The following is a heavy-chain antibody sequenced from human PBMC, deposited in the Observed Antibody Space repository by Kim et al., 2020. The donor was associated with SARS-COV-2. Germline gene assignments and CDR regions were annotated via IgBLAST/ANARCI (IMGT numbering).Heavy chain of an antibody. CDR3: AGSGADFWSGYYGGWFDP. J-gene: IGHJ5*02. D-gene: IGHD3-3*01. V-gene: IGHV1-18*01. CDR2: ISAYNGNT. Sequence: ASVKVSCKASGYTFTSYGISWVRQAPGQGLEWMGWISAYNGNTNYAQKLQGRVTMTTETSTSTAYMELRSLRSDDTAVYYCAGSGADFWSGYYGGWFDPWGQGTLVTVSS. CDR1: GYTFTSYG.